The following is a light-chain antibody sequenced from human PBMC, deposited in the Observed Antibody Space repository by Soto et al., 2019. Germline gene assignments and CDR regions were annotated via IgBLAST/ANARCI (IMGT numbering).Light chain of an antibody. CDR1: SSDVGAYNY. CDR2: EVS. Sequence: QSAVTQPASVSGSPGQSITISCTGTSSDVGAYNYVSWYQQHPGKAPKLMIYEVSNRPSGVSNRFSGSKSANTASLTISGLQAEDEADYYCSSYTSSSTRIFGGGTKVTVL. J-gene: IGLJ2*01. V-gene: IGLV2-14*01. CDR3: SSYTSSSTRI.